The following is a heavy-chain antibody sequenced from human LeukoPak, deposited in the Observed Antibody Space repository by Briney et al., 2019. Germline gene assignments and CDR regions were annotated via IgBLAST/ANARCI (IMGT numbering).Heavy chain of an antibody. CDR2: INHSGST. J-gene: IGHJ6*03. CDR3: AKRGYSGYVRVRYYYYYMDV. Sequence: KPSETLSLTCAVYGGSFSGYYWSWIRQPPGKGLEWIGEINHSGSTNYNPSLKSRVTISVDTSKNQFSLKLSSVTAADTAVYYCAKRGYSGYVRVRYYYYYMDVWGKGTTVTFSS. D-gene: IGHD5-12*01. V-gene: IGHV4-34*01. CDR1: GGSFSGYY.